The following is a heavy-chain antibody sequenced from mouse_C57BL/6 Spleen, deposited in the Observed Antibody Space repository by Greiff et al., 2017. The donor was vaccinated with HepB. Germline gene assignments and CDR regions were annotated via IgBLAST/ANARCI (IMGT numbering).Heavy chain of an antibody. CDR2: IDPSDSYT. CDR1: GYTFTSYW. V-gene: IGHV1-69*01. Sequence: VQLQQPGAELVMPGASVKLSCKASGYTFTSYWMHWVKQRPGQGLEWIGEIDPSDSYTNYNQKFKGKSTLTVDKSSSTAYMQLSSLTSEDSAVYYCARRGGYDEYYAMDYWGQGTSVTVSS. J-gene: IGHJ4*01. CDR3: ARRGGYDEYYAMDY. D-gene: IGHD2-2*01.